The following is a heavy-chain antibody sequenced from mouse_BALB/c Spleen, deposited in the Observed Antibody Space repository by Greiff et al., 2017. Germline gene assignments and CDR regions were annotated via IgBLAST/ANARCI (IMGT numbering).Heavy chain of an antibody. CDR1: GYTFTSYT. J-gene: IGHJ2*01. V-gene: IGHV1-4*02. CDR2: INPSSGYT. D-gene: IGHD2-14*01. CDR3: ARVEVRPVGFDY. Sequence: QVQLKESAAELARPGASVKMSCKASGYTFTSYTMHWVKQRPGQGLEWIGYINPSSGYTEYNQKFKDKTTLTADKSSSTAYMQLSSLTSEDSAVYYCARVEVRPVGFDYWGQGTTLTVSS.